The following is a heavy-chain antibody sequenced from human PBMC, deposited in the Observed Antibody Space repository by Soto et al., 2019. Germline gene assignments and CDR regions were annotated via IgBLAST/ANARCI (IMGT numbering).Heavy chain of an antibody. CDR2: IFSNDEK. D-gene: IGHD6-19*01. Sequence: QVTLKESGPVLVKPTETLTLTCTVSGFSLSTARLGVSWIRQPPGKALEWLAHIFSNDEKSYSTSLKSRLTSSKDTSKSQVVLNMTNMDPVDKATYYCARILLGGWYVGYYYYGMDVWGQGTTVTVSS. CDR1: GFSLSTARLG. CDR3: ARILLGGWYVGYYYYGMDV. V-gene: IGHV2-26*01. J-gene: IGHJ6*02.